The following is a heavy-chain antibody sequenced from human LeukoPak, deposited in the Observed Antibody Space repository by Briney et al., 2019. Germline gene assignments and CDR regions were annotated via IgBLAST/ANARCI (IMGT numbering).Heavy chain of an antibody. Sequence: ASVKVSCKASGYTFTGYYMHWVRQAPGQGLEWMGWINPNSGGTNYAQKFQGRVTMTRDTSISTAYMELSRLRSDDTAVYYCARDYSSIAASLGFDPWGQGNLVRVSS. J-gene: IGHJ5*02. D-gene: IGHD6-6*01. CDR3: ARDYSSIAASLGFDP. CDR2: INPNSGGT. CDR1: GYTFTGYY. V-gene: IGHV1-2*02.